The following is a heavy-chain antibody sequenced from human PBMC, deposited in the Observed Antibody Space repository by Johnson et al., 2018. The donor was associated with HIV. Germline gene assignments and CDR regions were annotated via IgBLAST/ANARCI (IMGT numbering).Heavy chain of an antibody. Sequence: VQVVESGGGLVQPGGSLRLSCAASGFTFSSYAMHWVRQAPGKGLELVSAIRSNGGSTYSANSVKGSFTISRDNSKNTLYLQMGSLRAEDMAVYYCARDSEDSSGFGAFDIWGQGTVVTVSS. D-gene: IGHD6-19*01. CDR1: GFTFSSYA. V-gene: IGHV3-64*01. CDR2: IRSNGGST. CDR3: ARDSEDSSGFGAFDI. J-gene: IGHJ3*02.